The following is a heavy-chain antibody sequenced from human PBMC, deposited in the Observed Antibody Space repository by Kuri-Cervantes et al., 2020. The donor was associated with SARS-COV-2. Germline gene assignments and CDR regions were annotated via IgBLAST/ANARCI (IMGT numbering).Heavy chain of an antibody. V-gene: IGHV3-7*05. J-gene: IGHJ5*02. CDR2: VKADGSET. D-gene: IGHD3-22*01. CDR3: ARDKFGTYDHGGGGYYTSSDHWFDH. Sequence: GGSLRLSCAASGFMFSNYWMNWVRQPKGKGLEWVAKVKADGSETYYADSVKGRFIVSRDNVKKSLDLQMNSLRLEDTAIYYCARDKFGTYDHGGGGYYTSSDHWFDHWGQGTRVTVSS. CDR1: GFMFSNYW.